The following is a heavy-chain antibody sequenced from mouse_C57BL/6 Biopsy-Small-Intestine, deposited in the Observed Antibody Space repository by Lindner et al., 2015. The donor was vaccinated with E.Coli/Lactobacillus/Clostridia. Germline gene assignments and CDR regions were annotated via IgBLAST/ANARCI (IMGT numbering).Heavy chain of an antibody. V-gene: IGHV5-4*01. CDR3: ASTSYYFDY. J-gene: IGHJ2*01. CDR2: ISDGGSYT. Sequence: VQLQESGGGLVKPGGSLKLSCAASGFTFSSYAMSWVRQTPEKRLEWVATISDGGSYTYYPDNVKGRFTISRDNAKNNLYLQMSHLKSEDTAMYYCASTSYYFDYWGQGTTLTVSS. CDR1: GFTFSSYA.